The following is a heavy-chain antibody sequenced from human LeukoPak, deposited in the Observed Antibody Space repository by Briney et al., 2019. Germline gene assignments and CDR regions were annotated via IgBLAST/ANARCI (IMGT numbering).Heavy chain of an antibody. J-gene: IGHJ4*02. V-gene: IGHV1-18*01. D-gene: IGHD3-22*01. Sequence: ASVKVSCKASGYTFTSYGISWVRQAPGQGLEWMGWISAYNGNTNYAQKLQGRVIMTTDTSTSTAYMELRSLRSDDTAVYYCARLSNYYDSSGYYLYYFDYWGQGTLVTVSS. CDR1: GYTFTSYG. CDR3: ARLSNYYDSSGYYLYYFDY. CDR2: ISAYNGNT.